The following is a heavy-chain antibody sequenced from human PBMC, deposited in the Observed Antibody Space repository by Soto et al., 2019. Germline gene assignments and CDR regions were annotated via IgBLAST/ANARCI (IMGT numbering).Heavy chain of an antibody. V-gene: IGHV1-18*01. CDR2: IISYNGNT. J-gene: IGHJ4*02. CDR3: ARNSPVAASPPDY. Sequence: QVQLVQSGAEVKKPGASVKVSCQASGYTFTNYGINWVRQAPGQGLEWMGWIISYNGNTNYAHKFQGRVTMTTDTSTSKAYMELRSLRSDDTAIYYCARNSPVAASPPDYWGQGTMATVSS. CDR1: GYTFTNYG. D-gene: IGHD2-15*01.